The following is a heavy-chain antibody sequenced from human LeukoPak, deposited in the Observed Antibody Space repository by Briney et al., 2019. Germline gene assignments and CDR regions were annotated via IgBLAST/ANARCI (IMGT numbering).Heavy chain of an antibody. V-gene: IGHV1-69*04. D-gene: IGHD5-18*01. CDR2: IIPILGIA. Sequence: ASVKVSCKASGGTFSSYAISWVRQAPGQGLEWMGRIIPILGIANYAQKFQGRVTITADKSTSTAYMELSSLRSEDTAVYYCARGYGQAGVDYWGQGTLVTVSS. CDR1: GGTFSSYA. CDR3: ARGYGQAGVDY. J-gene: IGHJ4*02.